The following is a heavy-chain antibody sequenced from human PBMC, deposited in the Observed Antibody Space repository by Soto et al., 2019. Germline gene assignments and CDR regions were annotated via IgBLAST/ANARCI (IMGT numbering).Heavy chain of an antibody. CDR3: ARFPTSSGYYYYGMDV. J-gene: IGHJ6*01. V-gene: IGHV2-70*01. CDR2: IDWDDDK. Sequence: CGPTLVKPTPTLPLTCTFSGFSLITSGMCVSWITKPQRKALEWLALIDWDDDKYYSTSLKTRLTISKDTSKNQVVLTMTNMDPVDTATYYCARFPTSSGYYYYGMDVWGQGTTFTVSS. CDR1: GFSLITSGMC.